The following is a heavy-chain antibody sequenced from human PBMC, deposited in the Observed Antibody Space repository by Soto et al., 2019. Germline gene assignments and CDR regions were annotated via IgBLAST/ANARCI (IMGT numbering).Heavy chain of an antibody. D-gene: IGHD5-18*01. CDR3: ASDGLGAYTYGSYYFDY. J-gene: IGHJ4*02. CDR1: GFPFSNYA. CDR2: ISPSGGST. V-gene: IGHV3-23*01. Sequence: EVQLLESGGGLVQPGGSLRLSCAASGFPFSNYAMSLVRQGPGKGLEWVSTISPSGGSTYSADSVKGRFTISSDKSNNTLNLQMNSLRAEDTAVYYCASDGLGAYTYGSYYFDYWGQGTLVTVSS.